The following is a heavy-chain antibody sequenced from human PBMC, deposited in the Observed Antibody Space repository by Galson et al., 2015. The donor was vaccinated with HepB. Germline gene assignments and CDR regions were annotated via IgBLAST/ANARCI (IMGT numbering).Heavy chain of an antibody. CDR1: GFSLSTSGMR. CDR3: ARIRPLTYYYDY. CDR2: IDWDDDK. V-gene: IGHV2-70*04. J-gene: IGHJ4*02. Sequence: PALVKPTQTLTLACTFSGFSLSTSGMRVSWIRQPPGKALEWLARIDWDDDKFYSTSLKTRLTISKDTSKNQVVLTMTNMDPVDTATYYCARIRPLTYYYDYWGQGTLVTVSS.